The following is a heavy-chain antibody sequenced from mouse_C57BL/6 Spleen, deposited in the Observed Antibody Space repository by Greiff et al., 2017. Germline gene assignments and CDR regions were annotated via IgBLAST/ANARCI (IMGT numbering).Heavy chain of an antibody. CDR2: IYPGDGDT. D-gene: IGHD4-1*01. CDR3: ASPWDYAMDY. Sequence: VQLQQSGPELVKPGASVKISCKASGYAFSSSWMNWVKQRPGKGLEWIGRIYPGDGDTNYNGKFKGKATLTADKSSSTAYMQLSSLTSEVSAVYFCASPWDYAMDYWGQGTSVTVSS. J-gene: IGHJ4*01. CDR1: GYAFSSSW. V-gene: IGHV1-82*01.